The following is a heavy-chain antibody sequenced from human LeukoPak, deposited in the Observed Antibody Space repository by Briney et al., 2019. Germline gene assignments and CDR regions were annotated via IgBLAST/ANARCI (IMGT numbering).Heavy chain of an antibody. V-gene: IGHV3-9*01. J-gene: IGHJ3*02. Sequence: GGSLRLSCAASGFTFDDYAMHWVRQAPGKGLEWVSGISWNSGSIGYADSVKGRFTISRDNAKNSLYLQMNSLRAEDTAVYYCARRADDAFDIWGQGTMVTVSS. D-gene: IGHD6-19*01. CDR3: ARRADDAFDI. CDR2: ISWNSGSI. CDR1: GFTFDDYA.